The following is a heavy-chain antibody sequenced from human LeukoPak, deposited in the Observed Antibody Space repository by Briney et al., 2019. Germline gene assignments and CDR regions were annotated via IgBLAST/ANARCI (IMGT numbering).Heavy chain of an antibody. CDR2: IWYDGSNK. CDR1: GFTFSSYG. V-gene: IGHV3-33*01. CDR3: AREPPRYYFDY. J-gene: IGHJ4*02. Sequence: PGGSLRLSCAASGFTFSSYGIHWVRQAPGKGLEWVAVIWYDGSNKYYADSVKGRFTISRDNSKNTLYLQMNSLRAEDTAVYYCAREPPRYYFDYWGQGTLVTVSS.